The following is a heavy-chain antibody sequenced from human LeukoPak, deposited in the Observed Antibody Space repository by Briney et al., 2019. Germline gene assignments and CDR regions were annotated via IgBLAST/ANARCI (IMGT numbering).Heavy chain of an antibody. CDR3: ARTNWNDDPPLDY. CDR2: INPNSGGT. D-gene: IGHD1-1*01. J-gene: IGHJ4*02. CDR1: GYTFTGYY. V-gene: IGHV1-2*02. Sequence: WASVKVSCKASGYTFTGYYMHWVRQAPGQGLEWMGWINPNSGGTNYAQKFQGRVTMTRDTSISTAYMELSRLRSDDTAVYYCARTNWNDDPPLDYWGQGTLVTVSS.